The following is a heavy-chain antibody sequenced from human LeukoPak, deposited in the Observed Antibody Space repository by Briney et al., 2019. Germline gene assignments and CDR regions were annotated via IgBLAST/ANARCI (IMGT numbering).Heavy chain of an antibody. J-gene: IGHJ6*02. D-gene: IGHD1-14*01. V-gene: IGHV3-30-3*02. CDR2: ISYDGSNK. Sequence: GGSLRLSCAASGFTFSSYAMHWVRQAPGKGLEWVAVISYDGSNKYYADSVKGRFTISRDNSKNTLYLQMNSLRAGDTAVYYCAKTTTAFYNDYYGMDVWGQGTTVTVSS. CDR3: AKTTTAFYNDYYGMDV. CDR1: GFTFSSYA.